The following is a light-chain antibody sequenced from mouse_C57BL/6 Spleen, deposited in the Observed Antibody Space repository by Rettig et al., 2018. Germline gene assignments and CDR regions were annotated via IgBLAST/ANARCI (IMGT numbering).Light chain of an antibody. CDR2: DTS. V-gene: IGKV4-63*01. Sequence: ENVLTQSPAIMSASPGEKVTVTCSASSSVSYMHWYQQKSRTSPKLWIYDTSKLASGVPGRFSGSGSGNSYSLTISSMEAEDVATYYCFQGSGYPLTFGAGTKLELK. CDR3: FQGSGYPLT. CDR1: SSVSY. J-gene: IGKJ5*01.